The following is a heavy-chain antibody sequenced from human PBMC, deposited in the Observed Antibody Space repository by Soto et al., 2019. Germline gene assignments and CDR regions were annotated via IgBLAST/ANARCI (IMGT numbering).Heavy chain of an antibody. Sequence: SETLSLTCIVSGGSISSGSYFWGWIRQPPGKGLEWIGSVYYSGSTFYNPSLKSRVTISGETSKNQFSVQVFSVTAAETAVYYCATQDMDGTVNIEVTSFDKWGQGTLVTVSS. J-gene: IGHJ4*02. CDR3: ATQDMDGTVNIEVTSFDK. CDR1: GGSISSGSYF. D-gene: IGHD6-19*01. V-gene: IGHV4-39*01. CDR2: VYYSGST.